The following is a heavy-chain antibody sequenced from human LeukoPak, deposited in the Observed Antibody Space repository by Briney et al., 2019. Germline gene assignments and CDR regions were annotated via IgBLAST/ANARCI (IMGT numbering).Heavy chain of an antibody. CDR1: GYTFTSSA. J-gene: IGHJ5*02. CDR2: INAGNGNT. V-gene: IGHV1-3*03. Sequence: ASVKLSCKASGYTFTSSAMSWVRQAPGQRLEWMGWINAGNGNTKYSQEFQGRVTISRDTSASTVYMELSSLRSEDMAVYYCARSLSDFYPNWFDPWGQGTLVTVSS. CDR3: ARSLSDFYPNWFDP. D-gene: IGHD2-21*01.